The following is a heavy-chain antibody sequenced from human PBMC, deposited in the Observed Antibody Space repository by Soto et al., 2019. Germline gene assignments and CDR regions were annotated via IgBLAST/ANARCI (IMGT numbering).Heavy chain of an antibody. D-gene: IGHD2-2*01. V-gene: IGHV3-11*01. CDR2: ISSSGSTI. Sequence: GGSLRLSCAASGFTFSYYYMSWIRQAPGKGLEWVSYISSSGSTIYYADSVKGRFTISRDNAKNSLYLQMNSLRAEDTAVYYCARLTNLYCSSTSCYFWGFDPWGQGTLVTVSS. J-gene: IGHJ5*02. CDR1: GFTFSYYY. CDR3: ARLTNLYCSSTSCYFWGFDP.